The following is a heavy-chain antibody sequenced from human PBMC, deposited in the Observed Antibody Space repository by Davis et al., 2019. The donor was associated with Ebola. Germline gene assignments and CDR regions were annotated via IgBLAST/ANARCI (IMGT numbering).Heavy chain of an antibody. V-gene: IGHV3-11*01. Sequence: PGGSLRLSCAASGFTFRDNYMSWIRQAPGKGLEWVSYISSSGSTIYYADSVKGRFTISRDNAKNSLYLQMNSLRAEDTAVYYCARDQAAADEPYFDYWGQGTLVTVSS. CDR2: ISSSGSTI. CDR1: GFTFRDNY. J-gene: IGHJ4*02. CDR3: ARDQAAADEPYFDY. D-gene: IGHD6-13*01.